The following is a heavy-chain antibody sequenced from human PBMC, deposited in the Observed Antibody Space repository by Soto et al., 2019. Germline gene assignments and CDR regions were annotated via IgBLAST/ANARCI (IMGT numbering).Heavy chain of an antibody. CDR2: ISGGGGST. J-gene: IGHJ6*02. D-gene: IGHD3-10*01. Sequence: VGSLRLSCAVSGFPFSSYVMTWVRQAPGKGLEWVSVISGGGGSTNYAESVKGRFTISRDNSENTLHLQMNSLRAEDTAVYYCAKAVTLVRGINPYSYGLDVWGQGTTVTVSS. V-gene: IGHV3-23*01. CDR1: GFPFSSYV. CDR3: AKAVTLVRGINPYSYGLDV.